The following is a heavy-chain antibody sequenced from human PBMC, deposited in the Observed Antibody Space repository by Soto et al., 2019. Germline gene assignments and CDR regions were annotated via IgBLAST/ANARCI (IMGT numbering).Heavy chain of an antibody. CDR2: ISSSGSTI. V-gene: IGHV3-48*03. CDR3: ARDGSRGGMDV. D-gene: IGHD6-19*01. CDR1: GFTFSSYE. Sequence: EVQLVESGGGLVQPGGSLRLSCATSGFTFSSYEMNWVRQAPGKGLEWVSYISSSGSTIYYADSVKGRFTISRDNAKNSLYLQMNSLRAEDTAVYYCARDGSRGGMDVWRQGTPVTVCS. J-gene: IGHJ6*02.